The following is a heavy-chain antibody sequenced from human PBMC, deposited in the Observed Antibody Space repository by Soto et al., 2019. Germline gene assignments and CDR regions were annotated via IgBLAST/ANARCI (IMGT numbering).Heavy chain of an antibody. D-gene: IGHD3-9*01. V-gene: IGHV4-61*02. CDR2: IYTTGST. J-gene: IGHJ4*02. Sequence: SQTLSLTWAVSGGSISSGHYPWTWIRQPPGKGLEWIGRIYTTGSTHYNPSLKSRVTLSIDMSKNQFSLKLNSVTAADTAVYYCARELPSIYEILTGHFDHWGQGTLVTVLL. CDR1: GGSISSGHYP. CDR3: ARELPSIYEILTGHFDH.